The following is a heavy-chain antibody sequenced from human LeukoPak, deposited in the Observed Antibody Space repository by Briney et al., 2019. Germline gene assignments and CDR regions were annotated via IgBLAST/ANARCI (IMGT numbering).Heavy chain of an antibody. CDR2: ISGRGDST. D-gene: IGHD1-26*01. V-gene: IGHV3-23*01. Sequence: GGSLRLSCAASGFTFSTYAMTWVRQAPGKGLEWVSGISGRGDSTDYADSVKGRFTISRDNSKNMLFLQMHSLRAEDSAVYYCAKEPYVYSSYPDYWGQGTLVTVSS. CDR1: GFTFSTYA. CDR3: AKEPYVYSSYPDY. J-gene: IGHJ4*02.